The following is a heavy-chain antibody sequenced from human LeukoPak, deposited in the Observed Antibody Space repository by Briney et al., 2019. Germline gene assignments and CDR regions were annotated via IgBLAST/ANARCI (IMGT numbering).Heavy chain of an antibody. V-gene: IGHV4-59*12. CDR1: GASISNFY. J-gene: IGHJ2*01. Sequence: SSETLSLTCTVSGASISNFYWSWIRQPPGKRLEWIGYVPYVGTTNYNPSLKSRVTISMDTSKNQFSLRLISTTAADTAVYYYARDGVGATPWYFDLWGRGTLVTVSS. CDR3: ARDGVGATPWYFDL. CDR2: VPYVGTT. D-gene: IGHD1-26*01.